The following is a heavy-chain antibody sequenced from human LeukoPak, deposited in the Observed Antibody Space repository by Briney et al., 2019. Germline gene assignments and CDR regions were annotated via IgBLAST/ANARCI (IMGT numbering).Heavy chain of an antibody. CDR1: GFTFSSYG. V-gene: IGHV3-30*18. CDR2: ISYDGSNK. Sequence: GGSLRLSCAASGFTFSSYGMHWVRQAPGKELEWVAVISYDGSNKYYADSVRGRFTISRDNSKNTLYLQMTSLRPEDTAVYYCAKDLSPAADGTYFDYWGQGTLVTVSS. CDR3: AKDLSPAADGTYFDY. J-gene: IGHJ4*02. D-gene: IGHD6-13*01.